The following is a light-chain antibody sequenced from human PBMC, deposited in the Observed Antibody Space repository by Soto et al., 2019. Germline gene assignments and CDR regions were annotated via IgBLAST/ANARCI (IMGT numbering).Light chain of an antibody. J-gene: IGKJ4*01. CDR3: QHRSNWPLT. CDR1: QSVNNF. Sequence: EIVLTQSPGTLSLSPGERATLSCRASQSVNNFLAWYQQKPGQAPRLLIYDASNRATGIPARFSGDGSGTDFNLTISSLEPEDFAVYYCQHRSNWPLTFGRGTKVDIK. CDR2: DAS. V-gene: IGKV3-11*01.